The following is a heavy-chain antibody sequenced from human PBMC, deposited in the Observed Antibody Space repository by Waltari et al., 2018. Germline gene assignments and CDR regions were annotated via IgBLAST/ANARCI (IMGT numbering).Heavy chain of an antibody. J-gene: IGHJ4*02. V-gene: IGHV4-39*01. CDR3: AGLEYGSGWYRYFDY. CDR2: IYYSGTT. Sequence: QVQLVESGGGVVHPGRSLRLSCEASGFTFSYHAMHWVRQAPGKGLEWIGNIYYSGTTYYNPSLRSRATISLDTSKNQCSLKLSAVTAADTAVYYCAGLEYGSGWYRYFDYWGQGTLVTVSS. CDR1: GFTFSYHAMH. D-gene: IGHD6-19*01.